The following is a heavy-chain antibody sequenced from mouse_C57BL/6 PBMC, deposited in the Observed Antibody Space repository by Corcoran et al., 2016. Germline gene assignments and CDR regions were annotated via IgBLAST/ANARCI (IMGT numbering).Heavy chain of an antibody. D-gene: IGHD1-1*01. V-gene: IGHV1-34*01. Sequence: EVQLQQSGPELVKPGASVQMSCKASGYTFTASYIHWVKQSHGKSLEWIGYIYPNNGGNGYNQKFKGKATLTVDKSSSTAYMELRSLTSEDSAVYYCARRVVDAYFDVWGTGTTVTVSS. CDR1: GYTFTASY. CDR2: IYPNNGGN. J-gene: IGHJ1*03. CDR3: ARRVVDAYFDV.